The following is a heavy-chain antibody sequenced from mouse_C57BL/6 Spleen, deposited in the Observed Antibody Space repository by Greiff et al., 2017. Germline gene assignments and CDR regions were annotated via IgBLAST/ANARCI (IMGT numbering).Heavy chain of an antibody. CDR1: GYSITSGYY. CDR2: ISYDGSN. J-gene: IGHJ2*01. V-gene: IGHV3-6*01. CDR3: ARERGLLSFDY. Sequence: EVQLVESGPGLVKPSQSLSLTCSVTGYSITSGYYWNWIRQFPGNKLEWMGYISYDGSNNYNPSLKNRISITRDTSKNQFFLKLNSVTTEDTATYYCARERGLLSFDYWGQGTTLTVSS. D-gene: IGHD2-1*01.